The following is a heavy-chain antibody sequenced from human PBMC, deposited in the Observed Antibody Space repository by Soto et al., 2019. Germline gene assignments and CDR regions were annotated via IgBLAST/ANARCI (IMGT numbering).Heavy chain of an antibody. CDR1: GGSISSSY. Sequence: SETLSLTCTVSGGSISSSYWSWIRQPPGKGLEWIGYMYHSGSTYYNPSLKSRVTLSIDESKNPFSLNVNSVSAADTAMYYCARSVILSGGSYKGLIRLHYFDTWGPGTLVTVSS. D-gene: IGHD3-9*01. CDR2: MYHSGST. V-gene: IGHV4-59*04. J-gene: IGHJ4*02. CDR3: ARSVILSGGSYKGLIRLHYFDT.